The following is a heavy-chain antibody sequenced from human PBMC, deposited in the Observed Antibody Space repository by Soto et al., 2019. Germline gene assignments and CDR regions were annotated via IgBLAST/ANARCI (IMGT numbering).Heavy chain of an antibody. D-gene: IGHD2-2*01. Sequence: QIALKESGPTLVKPTQTLTLTCTFSGFSITGNGEGVGWIRQPPGKALEWLALIYWADDKRYSPSLRNRLTITLDNSKDQVILPMTDMGPADTATYYCAHGYVQLLATFHYFDSWGQGTQVTVSS. J-gene: IGHJ4*02. CDR2: IYWADDK. CDR1: GFSITGNGEG. V-gene: IGHV2-5*02. CDR3: AHGYVQLLATFHYFDS.